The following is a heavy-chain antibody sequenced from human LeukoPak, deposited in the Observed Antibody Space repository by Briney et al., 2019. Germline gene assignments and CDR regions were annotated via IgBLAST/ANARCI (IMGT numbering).Heavy chain of an antibody. CDR2: IKQDGSEK. CDR1: GFTFSSYW. D-gene: IGHD6-19*01. J-gene: IGHJ4*02. CDR3: ARDSGSGWGRTTSSRDY. V-gene: IGHV3-7*04. Sequence: GGSLRLSCAASGFTFSSYWMSWVRQAPGKGLEGVANIKQDGSEKYYVDSVKGRFTISRDNAKNSLYLQMNSLRAEDTAVYYCARDSGSGWGRTTSSRDYWGQGTLVTVSS.